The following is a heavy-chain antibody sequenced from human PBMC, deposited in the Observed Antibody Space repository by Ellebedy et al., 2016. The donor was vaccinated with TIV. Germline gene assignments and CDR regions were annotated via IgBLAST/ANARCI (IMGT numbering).Heavy chain of an antibody. CDR1: GFSVSANC. V-gene: IGHV3-53*01. CDR3: SRVDLGLAFHS. D-gene: IGHD3/OR15-3a*01. Sequence: GESLKISCAVSGFSVSANCMSWVRQHPGKGLEWVSIIYSSGITYYPDSVKGRFTISRDTSKNTVSLQINSLRAEDTAVYYCSRVDLGLAFHSWGRGTLVTVSS. CDR2: IYSSGIT. J-gene: IGHJ4*02.